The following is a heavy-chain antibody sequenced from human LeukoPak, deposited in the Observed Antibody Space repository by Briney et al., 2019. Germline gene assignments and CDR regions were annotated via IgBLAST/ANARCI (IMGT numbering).Heavy chain of an antibody. Sequence: PGGSLRLSCAASGFTVSSNYMTWVRQAPGKGLEWVSVIYSNNTTFYADSVKGRFTISRDKSKNTLYLQMNSLRAEGTAVYYCAKGITVMMVAPGYWGQGTLVTVSS. CDR2: IYSNNTT. D-gene: IGHD3-22*01. CDR3: AKGITVMMVAPGY. V-gene: IGHV3-53*01. J-gene: IGHJ4*02. CDR1: GFTVSSNY.